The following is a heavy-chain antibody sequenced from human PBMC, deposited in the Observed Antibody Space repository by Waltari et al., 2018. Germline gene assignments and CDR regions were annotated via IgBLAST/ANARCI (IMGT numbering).Heavy chain of an antibody. V-gene: IGHV4-30-2*01. CDR2: IYYSGRT. CDR3: ARSSSGSYFDFDY. CDR1: GGSISSGGYS. Sequence: QLQLQESGSGLVKPSQTLSLTCAVSGGSISSGGYSWSWIRQPPGKGLEWIGYIYYSGRTNYNPSLKSRVTISVDRSKKGFSLKLSSVTAADTAVYYCARSSSGSYFDFDYWGQGTLVTVSS. D-gene: IGHD3-10*01. J-gene: IGHJ4*02.